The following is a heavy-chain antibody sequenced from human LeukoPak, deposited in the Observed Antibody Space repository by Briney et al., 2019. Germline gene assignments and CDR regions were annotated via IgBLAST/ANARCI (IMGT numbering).Heavy chain of an antibody. V-gene: IGHV1-8*01. CDR1: GYTFTSYD. J-gene: IGHJ4*02. D-gene: IGHD5-12*01. Sequence: ASVKVSCKASGYTFTSYDINWVRQATGQGLEWMGWMNPNSANTGYAQKFQGRVTMTRNTSISTAYMELSSLRSGDTAVYYCARRGGRYSGYDFTFDYWGQGTLVTVSS. CDR3: ARRGGRYSGYDFTFDY. CDR2: MNPNSANT.